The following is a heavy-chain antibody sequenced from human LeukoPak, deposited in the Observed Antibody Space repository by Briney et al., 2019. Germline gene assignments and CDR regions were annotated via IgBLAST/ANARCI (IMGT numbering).Heavy chain of an antibody. CDR3: ARASGGIAVAGNDY. CDR1: GYTFTSYA. D-gene: IGHD6-19*01. J-gene: IGHJ4*02. CDR2: INAGNGNT. V-gene: IGHV1-3*01. Sequence: ASVKVSCKASGYTFTSYAMHWVRQAPGQRLEWMGWINAGNGNTKYSQKFQGRVTITRDTSASTAYMELSSLRSEDTAVYYCARASGGIAVAGNDYWGQGTLVTVSS.